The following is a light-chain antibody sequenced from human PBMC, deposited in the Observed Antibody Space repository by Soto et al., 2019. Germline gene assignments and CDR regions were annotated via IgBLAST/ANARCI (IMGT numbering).Light chain of an antibody. J-gene: IGLJ1*01. CDR3: SSYTSSSTLV. V-gene: IGLV2-14*01. CDR2: EVS. CDR1: SSDVGGYNY. Sequence: QSALTQPASVSGSPGQSITISCTGTSSDVGGYNYVSWYQQHPGKAPKLMIYEVSNRPSGVSNRFSGSKSGNTASLTISGLQAEDEAYYYCSSYTSSSTLVFGTGTQVTVL.